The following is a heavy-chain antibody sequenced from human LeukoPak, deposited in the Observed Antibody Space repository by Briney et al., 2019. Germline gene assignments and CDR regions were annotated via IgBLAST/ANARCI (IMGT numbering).Heavy chain of an antibody. Sequence: GGSLRLSCAASGFTFSSYAMSWVRQAPGKGLEWVSAISGSGGSAYYADSVKGRFTISRDNSKNTLYLQMNSLRAEDTAVYYCARASFYGSGSPSAFDIWGQGTMVTVSS. D-gene: IGHD3-10*01. CDR3: ARASFYGSGSPSAFDI. V-gene: IGHV3-23*01. CDR2: ISGSGGSA. J-gene: IGHJ3*02. CDR1: GFTFSSYA.